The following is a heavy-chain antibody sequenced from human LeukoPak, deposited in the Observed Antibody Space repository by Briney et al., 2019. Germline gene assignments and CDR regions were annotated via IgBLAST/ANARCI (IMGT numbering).Heavy chain of an antibody. CDR3: ARESIAAAGRLYYYMDV. CDR1: GFTFSSYA. Sequence: GGSLRLSCAASGFTFSSYAMSWVRQAPGKGLEWVSYISSSSSTIYYADSVKGRFTISRDNAKNSLYPQMNSLRAEDTAVYYCARESIAAAGRLYYYMDVWGKGTTVTVSS. J-gene: IGHJ6*03. CDR2: ISSSSSTI. D-gene: IGHD6-13*01. V-gene: IGHV3-48*01.